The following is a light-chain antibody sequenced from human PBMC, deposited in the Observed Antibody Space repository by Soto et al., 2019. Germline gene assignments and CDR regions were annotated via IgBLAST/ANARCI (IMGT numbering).Light chain of an antibody. CDR1: SSDVGSYNL. J-gene: IGLJ3*02. V-gene: IGLV2-23*02. CDR3: CSYAGSSTFLV. Sequence: QSALTQPASVSESPGQSITISCTGTSSDVGSYNLVSWYQQHPGKAPKLMIYEVSKRPSGVSNRFSGSKSGNTASLTISGLQAEDEADYYCCSYAGSSTFLVFGGGTKLTVL. CDR2: EVS.